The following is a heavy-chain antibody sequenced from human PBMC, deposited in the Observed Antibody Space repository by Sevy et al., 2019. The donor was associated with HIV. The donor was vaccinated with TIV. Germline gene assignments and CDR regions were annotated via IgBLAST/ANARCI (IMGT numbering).Heavy chain of an antibody. J-gene: IGHJ4*02. D-gene: IGHD3-3*01. CDR2: IRSKAYGGTT. CDR1: GFTFGDYA. CDR3: TREDYDFWSGYYTGGY. V-gene: IGHV3-49*03. Sequence: GGFLRLSCTASGFTFGDYAMSWFRQAPGKGLEWVGFIRSKAYGGTTEYAASVKGRFTISRDDSKSIAYLQMNSLKTEDTAVYYCTREDYDFWSGYYTGGYWGQGTLVTVSS.